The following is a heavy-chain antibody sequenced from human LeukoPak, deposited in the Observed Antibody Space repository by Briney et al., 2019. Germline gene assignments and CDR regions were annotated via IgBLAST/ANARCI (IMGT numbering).Heavy chain of an antibody. D-gene: IGHD3-10*01. CDR1: GFTFHDYA. CDR3: AKETLRGGTYYYGMDV. CDR2: ISWNSGRV. V-gene: IGHV3-9*01. J-gene: IGHJ6*02. Sequence: GRSLRLSCAASGFTFHDYAMHWVRQAPGKGLERVSSISWNSGRVGYADSVKGRFTISRDNARDSLYLQMNSLRPEDTALYYCAKETLRGGTYYYGMDVWGQGTTVTVSS.